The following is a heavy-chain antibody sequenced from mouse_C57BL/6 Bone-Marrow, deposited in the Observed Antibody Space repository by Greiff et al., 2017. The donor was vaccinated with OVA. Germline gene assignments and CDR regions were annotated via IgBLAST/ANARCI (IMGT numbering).Heavy chain of an antibody. J-gene: IGHJ2*01. V-gene: IGHV1-50*01. Sequence: QVQLQQPGAELVKPGASVKLSCKASGYTFTSYWMQWVKQRPGQGLEWIGEIDPSDSYTNYKQKFKGKATLTVDTSSSTAYMQLSSLTSEDSAVSYYARSPYYSNSRTDYWGKGTTLTVSS. CDR3: ARSPYYSNSRTDY. CDR2: IDPSDSYT. D-gene: IGHD2-5*01. CDR1: GYTFTSYW.